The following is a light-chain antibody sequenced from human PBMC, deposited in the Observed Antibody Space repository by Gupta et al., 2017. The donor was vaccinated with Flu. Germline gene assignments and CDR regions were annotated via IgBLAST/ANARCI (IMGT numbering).Light chain of an antibody. CDR1: QSINNY. J-gene: IGKJ2*01. CDR2: GAS. V-gene: IGKV1-39*01. CDR3: QQSHSTPST. Sequence: DIQMTQSPSSLSASVGDRVTIACRASQSINNYVTWYHQKPGKAPTLLIYGASTLHSGVPPRFSGSGYGTDFTLTISSLQPEDFATYYCQQSHSTPSTFGQGTKVEI.